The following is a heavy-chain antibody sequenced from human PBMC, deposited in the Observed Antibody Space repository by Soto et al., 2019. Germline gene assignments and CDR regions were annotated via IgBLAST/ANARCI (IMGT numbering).Heavy chain of an antibody. J-gene: IGHJ4*02. V-gene: IGHV4-39*01. Sequence: PSETLSLACTVSGGSINNSSFYWGWVRQPPGKRLEWIGSIYYSGSAYYNPSLKSRLTISVDTSKNQFSLNLSSVTAADTAVYFCARRPLVRGIIPYYFDYWGQGTLVTVSS. CDR3: ARRPLVRGIIPYYFDY. CDR2: IYYSGSA. CDR1: GGSINNSSFY. D-gene: IGHD3-10*01.